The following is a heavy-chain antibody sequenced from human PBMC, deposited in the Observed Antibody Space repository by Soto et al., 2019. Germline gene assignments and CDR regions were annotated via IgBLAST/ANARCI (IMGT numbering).Heavy chain of an antibody. Sequence: QVQLQEARPGLVKPSQTLSLTCTVSGGSISTGGYYWIWIRQHPGKGLEWIGYIYYSGSTSYYPSLKSRVTILVDTSKNQFSLRLSSVTAADPAVYYCARGLASWGDGTLYTFSS. CDR2: IYYSGST. CDR3: ARGLAS. D-gene: IGHD3-3*02. CDR1: GGSISTGGYY. V-gene: IGHV4-31*03. J-gene: IGHJ5*01.